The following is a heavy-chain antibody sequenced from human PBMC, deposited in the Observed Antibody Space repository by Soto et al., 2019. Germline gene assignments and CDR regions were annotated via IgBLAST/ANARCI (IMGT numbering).Heavy chain of an antibody. D-gene: IGHD3-16*02. CDR3: AKRGLHLGELSFSRGPYYFDY. CDR1: GFTFSSYA. CDR2: ISGSGGST. J-gene: IGHJ4*02. Sequence: EVQLLESGGGLVQPGGSLRLSCAASGFTFSSYAMSWVRQAPGKGLEWVSAISGSGGSTYYADSVKGRFTISRDNSKYTLYLQMSSLGAEDAAVYYCAKRGLHLGELSFSRGPYYFDYWGQGTLVTVSS. V-gene: IGHV3-23*01.